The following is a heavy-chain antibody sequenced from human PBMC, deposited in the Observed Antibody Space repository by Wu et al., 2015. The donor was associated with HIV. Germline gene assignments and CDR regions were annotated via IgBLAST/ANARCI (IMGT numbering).Heavy chain of an antibody. D-gene: IGHD1-26*01. Sequence: QVQLVQSGAEVKKPGASVKVSCKASGYTFTGYYMHWVRQAPGQGLEWMGWINPNSGGTNYAQKFQGRVTMTRDTSISTAYMELSRLRSDDTAVYYCARVFLSSFVVGATRFRPPWGQGTLVHRLL. CDR2: INPNSGGT. J-gene: IGHJ5*02. CDR3: ARVFLSSFVVGATRFRPP. CDR1: GYTFTGYY. V-gene: IGHV1-2*02.